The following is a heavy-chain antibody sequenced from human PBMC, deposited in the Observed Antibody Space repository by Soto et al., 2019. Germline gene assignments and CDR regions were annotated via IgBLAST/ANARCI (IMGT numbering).Heavy chain of an antibody. Sequence: XTLSLPGTVTGXSLSSRSYYWGWIRQPPGKGLEWIWSIYYSGSNYNNPSLKGRVTISIDKSNNLLYLRLTSLTDADTAVYYCARPVHDHSGHYLGGLDVWGPGTTGTVSS. J-gene: IGHJ6*02. CDR3: ARPVHDHSGHYLGGLDV. V-gene: IGHV4-39*07. D-gene: IGHD3-22*01. CDR1: GXSLSSRSYY. CDR2: IYYSGSN.